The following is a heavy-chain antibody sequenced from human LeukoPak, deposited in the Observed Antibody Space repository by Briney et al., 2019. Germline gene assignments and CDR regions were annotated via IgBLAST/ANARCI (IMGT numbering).Heavy chain of an antibody. CDR2: IYYSGST. D-gene: IGHD6-19*01. Sequence: SSEILSLTCTVSGGSISSSSYYWGWIRQPPGKGLEWIGSIYYSGSTYYNPSLKSRVTISVDTSKNQFSLKLSSVTAADTAVYYCARPRIAVAGTGFDYWGQGTLVTVSS. V-gene: IGHV4-39*07. CDR1: GGSISSSSYY. J-gene: IGHJ4*02. CDR3: ARPRIAVAGTGFDY.